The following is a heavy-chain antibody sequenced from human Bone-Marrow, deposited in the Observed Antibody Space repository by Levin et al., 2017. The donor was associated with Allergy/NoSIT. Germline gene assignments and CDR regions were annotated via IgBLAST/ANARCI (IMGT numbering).Heavy chain of an antibody. CDR3: ATARRTAMVYYFDY. Sequence: GESLKISCKVSGYTLTELSMHWVRQAPGKGLEWMGGFDPEDGETIYAQKFQGRVTMTEDTSTDTAYMELSSLRSEDTAVYYCATARRTAMVYYFDYWGQGTLVTVSS. CDR1: GYTLTELS. CDR2: FDPEDGET. J-gene: IGHJ4*02. D-gene: IGHD5-18*01. V-gene: IGHV1-24*01.